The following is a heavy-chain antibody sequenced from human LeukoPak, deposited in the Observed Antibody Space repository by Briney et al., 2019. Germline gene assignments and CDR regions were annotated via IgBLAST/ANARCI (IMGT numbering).Heavy chain of an antibody. CDR3: ARDPPQYSSPFDP. D-gene: IGHD6-6*01. CDR2: ISSSSYI. CDR1: GFTFSSYS. J-gene: IGHJ5*02. Sequence: GGSLRLSCAASGFTFSSYSMNWVRQAPGKGLEWVSSISSSSYIYYADSVKGRFTISRDNAKNSLYLQMNSLRAEDTAVYYCARDPPQYSSPFDPWGQGTLVTVSS. V-gene: IGHV3-21*01.